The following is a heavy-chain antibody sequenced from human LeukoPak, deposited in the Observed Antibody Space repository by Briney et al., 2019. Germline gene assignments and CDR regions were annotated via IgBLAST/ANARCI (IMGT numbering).Heavy chain of an antibody. CDR1: GGSISSYY. J-gene: IGHJ6*03. CDR2: IYYSGST. V-gene: IGHV4-59*01. CDR3: ARTNYYYYYMDV. Sequence: SETLSLTCTVSGGSISSYYWSWIRQPPGKGLEWIGYIYYSGSTNYNPSPKSRVTISVDTSKNQFSLKLSSVTAADTAVYYCARTNYYYYYMDVWGKGTTVTVSS.